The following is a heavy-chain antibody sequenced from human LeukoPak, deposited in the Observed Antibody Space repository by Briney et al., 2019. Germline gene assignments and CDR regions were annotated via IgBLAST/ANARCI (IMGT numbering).Heavy chain of an antibody. D-gene: IGHD3-10*01. CDR3: ATPHTGPGGGTNYPPHY. CDR1: GFTFSSYA. J-gene: IGHJ4*02. CDR2: ISGSGGST. V-gene: IGHV3-23*01. Sequence: GGSLRLSCAPSGFTFSSYAMSWVRQAPGKGLEWVSRISGSGGSTYYTDSVKGRFTISRDNSKNTLYLQMNSLRAEDTALYYCATPHTGPGGGTNYPPHYWGQGTLVTVSS.